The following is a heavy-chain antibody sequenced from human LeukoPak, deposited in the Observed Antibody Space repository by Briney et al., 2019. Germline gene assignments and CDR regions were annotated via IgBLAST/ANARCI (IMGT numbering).Heavy chain of an antibody. CDR1: GDSISSSSYS. Sequence: SETLSLTCTVSGDSISSSSYSWGWIRQSPGKGLEWIGSFYHSGDTYYNPSLKSRVTIPIDTPKNQFSLNLSSVTAADTAVYYCVSRRTTALSLFDYWGQGTLVTVSS. CDR2: FYHSGDT. V-gene: IGHV4-39*01. CDR3: VSRRTTALSLFDY. J-gene: IGHJ4*02. D-gene: IGHD1-14*01.